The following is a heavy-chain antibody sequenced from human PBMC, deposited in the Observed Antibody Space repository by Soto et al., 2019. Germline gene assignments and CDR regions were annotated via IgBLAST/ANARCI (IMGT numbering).Heavy chain of an antibody. CDR2: IIPIFGTA. Sequence: QVQLVQSGAEVKKPGSSVKVSCKASGGTFSSYAISWVRQAPGQGLEWMGGIIPIFGTANYAQKFQGRVTITADESTSQSYMELSSLRSDDTSVYYCARDHSTGYSGYDTYGRDVWGQGTTVTVSS. D-gene: IGHD5-12*01. V-gene: IGHV1-69*12. CDR3: ARDHSTGYSGYDTYGRDV. J-gene: IGHJ6*02. CDR1: GGTFSSYA.